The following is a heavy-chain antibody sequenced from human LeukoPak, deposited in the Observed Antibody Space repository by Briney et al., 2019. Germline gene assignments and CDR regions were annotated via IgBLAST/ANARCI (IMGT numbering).Heavy chain of an antibody. CDR3: AKDRDDYGGYTLDY. Sequence: GGSLRLSCAASGFTFSNYVMNWVRQAPGKGLEWVSGIGRSGDSTYYADSVKGRFTISRDNSKNTLYLQMNSLRAEDTAVYFCAKDRDDYGGYTLDYWGQGTLVTVSS. J-gene: IGHJ4*02. CDR2: IGRSGDST. V-gene: IGHV3-23*01. CDR1: GFTFSNYV. D-gene: IGHD4-17*01.